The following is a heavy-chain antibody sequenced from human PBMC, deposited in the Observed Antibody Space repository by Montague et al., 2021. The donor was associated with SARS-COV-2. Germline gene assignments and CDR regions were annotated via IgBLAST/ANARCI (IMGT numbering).Heavy chain of an antibody. V-gene: IGHV4-39*01. J-gene: IGHJ5*02. CDR2: IYYSGST. CDR3: ARSPTYYHILTGYFNGPNWFDP. Sequence: SETLSLTCTVSGGSINSSSYYWGWIRQPPGKGLEWIGSIYYSGSTYYNPSLKSRVTISVDTSKNQFSLELSSVTAADTAVYYCARSPTYYHILTGYFNGPNWFDPWGQGTLVTVSS. D-gene: IGHD3-9*01. CDR1: GGSINSSSYY.